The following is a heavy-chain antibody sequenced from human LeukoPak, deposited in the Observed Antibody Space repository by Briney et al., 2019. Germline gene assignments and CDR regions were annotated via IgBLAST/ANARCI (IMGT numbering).Heavy chain of an antibody. CDR1: GFTFSSYA. Sequence: PGGSLRLSCAASGFTFSSYAMHWVRQAPGKGLEWVAVISYDGSNKYYADSVKGRFTISRDNSKNTLYLQMNSLRAEDTAVYYCAKVRRPGYYYGMDVWGQGTTVTVSS. D-gene: IGHD6-6*01. J-gene: IGHJ6*02. V-gene: IGHV3-30-3*01. CDR2: ISYDGSNK. CDR3: AKVRRPGYYYGMDV.